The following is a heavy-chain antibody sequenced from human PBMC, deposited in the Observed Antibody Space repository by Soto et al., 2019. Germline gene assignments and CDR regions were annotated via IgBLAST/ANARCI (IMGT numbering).Heavy chain of an antibody. Sequence: ASVKVSCKASGYTFTSYGISWVRQAPGQGLEWMGWISAYNGNTNYAQKLQGRVTMTTDTSTSTAYMELRSLRSDDTALYYCATLTKYGILTGFYPCWGQGTLVTVSS. D-gene: IGHD3-9*01. J-gene: IGHJ4*02. CDR2: ISAYNGNT. V-gene: IGHV1-18*01. CDR3: ATLTKYGILTGFYPC. CDR1: GYTFTSYG.